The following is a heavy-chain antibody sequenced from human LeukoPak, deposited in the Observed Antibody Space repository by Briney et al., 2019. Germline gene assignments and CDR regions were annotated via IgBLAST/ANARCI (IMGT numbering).Heavy chain of an antibody. V-gene: IGHV4-4*07. CDR3: ASLYNWNYASPYYMDV. Sequence: SETLSLTCTVSGGSISSYYWSWIRQPAGKGLEWIGSTSYSGSTYYNPSLKSRVTISEDTSNNQFSLKLSSVTAADTAMYYCASLYNWNYASPYYMDVWGKGTTVTVSS. CDR2: TSYSGST. J-gene: IGHJ6*03. CDR1: GGSISSYY. D-gene: IGHD1-7*01.